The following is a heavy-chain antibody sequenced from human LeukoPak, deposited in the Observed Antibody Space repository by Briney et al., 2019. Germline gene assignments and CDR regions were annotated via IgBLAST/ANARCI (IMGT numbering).Heavy chain of an antibody. CDR2: IKSKHDGGTT. J-gene: IGHJ4*02. CDR3: TTAPASLDY. CDR1: GFTFRNAW. Sequence: GGSLRLSCATSGFTFRNAWMSWVRQAPGKGLEWVGRIKSKHDGGTTDFAAPVKGRFSISRDDSENTLYLQMSSLITDDTAVYYCTTAPASLDYWGQGTLVTVSS. V-gene: IGHV3-15*01.